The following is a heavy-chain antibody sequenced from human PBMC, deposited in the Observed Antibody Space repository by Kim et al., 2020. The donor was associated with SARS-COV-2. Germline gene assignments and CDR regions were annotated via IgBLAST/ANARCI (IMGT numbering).Heavy chain of an antibody. V-gene: IGHV1-18*01. J-gene: IGHJ2*01. D-gene: IGHD2-2*01. CDR3: ARRVYSSNWYWYFDL. Sequence: ASVKVSCKASGYSYTSYAISWVRQAPGQGLEWMGWMSADNGNTNYAQKFQGRVTMTTDTSASIAYMELRSLRSDDTAVYYCARRVYSSNWYWYFDLWGRGTLVTVSS. CDR2: MSADNGNT. CDR1: GYSYTSYA.